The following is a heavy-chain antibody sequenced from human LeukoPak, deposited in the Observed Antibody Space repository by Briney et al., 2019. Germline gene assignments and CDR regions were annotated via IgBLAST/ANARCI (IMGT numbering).Heavy chain of an antibody. Sequence: SETLSLTCTVSGGSVSSGSYYWSWIRQPPGKGLEWIGYIYYNGNTNYNPSFKSRVTISIDTSKNQFSLKLSSVTAADTAVYYCARDGSIAARGGWFDPWGQGTLVTVSS. D-gene: IGHD6-6*01. CDR1: GGSVSSGSYY. CDR2: IYYNGNT. CDR3: ARDGSIAARGGWFDP. V-gene: IGHV4-61*01. J-gene: IGHJ5*02.